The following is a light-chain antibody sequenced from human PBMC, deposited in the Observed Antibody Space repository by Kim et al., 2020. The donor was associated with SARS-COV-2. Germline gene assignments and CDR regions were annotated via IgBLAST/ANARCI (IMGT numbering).Light chain of an antibody. CDR3: ATWDESLDGFYV. V-gene: IGLV1-44*01. CDR2: GTN. Sequence: QSVLTQPPSLSATPGQRVTISCSGDRSNIDSNTVSWYQRLPGAAPRLLLYGTNQRPAGVPVRFSGSQSGTSASLAISGILSEDEGHYFCATWDESLDGFYVFGTGTKVTVL. J-gene: IGLJ1*01. CDR1: RSNIDSNT.